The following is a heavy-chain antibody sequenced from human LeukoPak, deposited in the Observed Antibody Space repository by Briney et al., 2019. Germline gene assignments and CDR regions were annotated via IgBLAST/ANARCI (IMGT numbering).Heavy chain of an antibody. Sequence: VSVKVSCKASGGTFSSYAISWVRQAPGQGREWMGWMNPNSGNTGYAQKFQGRVTITRNTSISTAYMELSSLRSEDTAVYYCARGSAAAVSYYFDYWGQGTLVTVSS. CDR2: MNPNSGNT. CDR1: GGTFSSYA. D-gene: IGHD6-13*01. V-gene: IGHV1-8*03. J-gene: IGHJ4*02. CDR3: ARGSAAAVSYYFDY.